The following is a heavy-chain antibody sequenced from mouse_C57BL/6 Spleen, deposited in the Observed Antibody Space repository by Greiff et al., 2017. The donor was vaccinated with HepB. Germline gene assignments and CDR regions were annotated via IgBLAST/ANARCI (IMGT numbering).Heavy chain of an antibody. Sequence: EVKLMESGGGLVKPGGSLKLSCAASGFTFSDYGMHWVRQAPEKGLEWVAYISSGSSTIYYADTVKGRFTISKDNAKNTLFLQMTSLRSEDTAMYYCAAPLLRAGLAYWGQGTLVTVSA. CDR1: GFTFSDYG. CDR2: ISSGSSTI. V-gene: IGHV5-17*01. D-gene: IGHD1-1*01. J-gene: IGHJ3*01. CDR3: AAPLLRAGLAY.